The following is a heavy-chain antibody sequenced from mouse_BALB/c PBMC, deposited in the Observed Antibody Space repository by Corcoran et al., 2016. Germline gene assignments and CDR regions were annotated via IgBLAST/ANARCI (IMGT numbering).Heavy chain of an antibody. CDR3: ARGYDYFDY. Sequence: EVQLHQSGAELVKPGASVKLSCTASGFIIKDTYMHWVKQRPEKGLEWIERIDPANGNTKFDPKFQGKATITADTSSNTAYPQLRSLTSEDTADYYCARGYDYFDYWGQGTTLTVS. CDR1: GFIIKDTY. D-gene: IGHD2-2*01. J-gene: IGHJ2*01. CDR2: IDPANGNT. V-gene: IGHV14-3*02.